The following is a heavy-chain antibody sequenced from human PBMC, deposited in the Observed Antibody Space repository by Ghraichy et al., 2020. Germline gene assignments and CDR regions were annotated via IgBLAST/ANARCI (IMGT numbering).Heavy chain of an antibody. Sequence: SVKVSCKASGGTFSSYAISWVRQAPGQGLEWMGRIIPILGIANYAQKFQGRVTITADKSTSTAYMELSSLRSEDTAVYYCARIVKEGIAVAGTDYWGQGTLVTVSS. CDR1: GGTFSSYA. CDR2: IIPILGIA. V-gene: IGHV1-69*04. J-gene: IGHJ4*02. CDR3: ARIVKEGIAVAGTDY. D-gene: IGHD6-19*01.